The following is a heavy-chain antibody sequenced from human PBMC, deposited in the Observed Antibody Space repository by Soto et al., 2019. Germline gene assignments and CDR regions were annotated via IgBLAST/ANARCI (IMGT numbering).Heavy chain of an antibody. CDR1: GGSLSDYF. D-gene: IGHD2-21*01. CDR2: INHLGSI. CDR3: ARGGISHWAYFYYMDV. V-gene: IGHV4-34*01. J-gene: IGHJ6*03. Sequence: TSETLSLTCVASGGSLSDYFWSWIRQPPGMALEWIGEINHLGSINYNPSLKSRVTMSVDTSKNQFSLTLNSVTAADTATYYCARGGISHWAYFYYMDVWDRGTTVTVSS.